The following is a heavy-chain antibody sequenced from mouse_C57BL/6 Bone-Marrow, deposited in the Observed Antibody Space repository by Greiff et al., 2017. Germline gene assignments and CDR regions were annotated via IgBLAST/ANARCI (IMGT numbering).Heavy chain of an antibody. CDR3: ARRYYGLFDY. CDR1: GFNIKDYY. CDR2: IDPEDGDT. D-gene: IGHD1-1*01. Sequence: EVQLQQSGAELVKPGASVKFSCTASGFNIKDYYMHWVKQRTEQGLEWIGRIDPEDGDTKYAPKFQGKATITADTSSNTAYMQLRSLTSEDTAVYYCARRYYGLFDYWGQGTTLTVSS. J-gene: IGHJ2*01. V-gene: IGHV14-2*01.